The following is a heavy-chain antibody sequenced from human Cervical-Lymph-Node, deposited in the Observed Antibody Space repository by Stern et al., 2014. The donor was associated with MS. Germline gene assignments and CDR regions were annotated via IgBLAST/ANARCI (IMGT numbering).Heavy chain of an antibody. D-gene: IGHD6-6*01. V-gene: IGHV1-2*02. CDR2: ITPQRGGT. Sequence: VQLVESGAEVEKPGASVKVSCKASGYIFTDYYLHWVRQAPGQGLEWMGRITPQRGGTSYAQSFQGRVTLTRDTSITTAYMDLSRLTSDDTAVYYCTRALRIADRPSPGGHWFDPWGQGTLVIVSS. CDR1: GYIFTDYY. J-gene: IGHJ5*02. CDR3: TRALRIADRPSPGGHWFDP.